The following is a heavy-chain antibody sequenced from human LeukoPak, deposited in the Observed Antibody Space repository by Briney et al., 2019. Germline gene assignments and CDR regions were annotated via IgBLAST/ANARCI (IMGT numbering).Heavy chain of an antibody. CDR1: GGSISSYY. CDR2: IYTSGTT. D-gene: IGHD2-15*01. J-gene: IGHJ3*02. V-gene: IGHV4-4*07. Sequence: PSETLSLTCTVSGGSISSYYWSWIRQPPGKGLEWIGRIYTSGTTNYNPSLKSRVTMSVDTSKGQLSLKLTSVTAADTAVYYCALRGLYCSASTCGGALHIWGQGTMVTVSS. CDR3: ALRGLYCSASTCGGALHI.